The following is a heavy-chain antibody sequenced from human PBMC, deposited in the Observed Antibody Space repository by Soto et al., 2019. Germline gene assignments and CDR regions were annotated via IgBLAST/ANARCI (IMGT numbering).Heavy chain of an antibody. CDR3: SREGTVTPYNWFDP. CDR2: IYYSGST. V-gene: IGHV4-59*01. CDR1: GGSISSYH. J-gene: IGHJ5*02. Sequence: SETLSLTCTVSGGSISSYHWSWIRQPPEKGLEWIGYIYYSGSTKYNPSLKSRVTISVDTSKNQFSLKLNSVTAADTAVYYCSREGTVTPYNWFDPWGQGNLVTFSS. D-gene: IGHD4-17*01.